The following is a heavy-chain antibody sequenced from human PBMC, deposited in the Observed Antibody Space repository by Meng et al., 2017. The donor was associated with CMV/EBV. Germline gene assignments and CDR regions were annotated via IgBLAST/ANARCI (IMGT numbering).Heavy chain of an antibody. D-gene: IGHD1-14*01. Sequence: SETLSLTCTVSGGSISSYYWSWIRQPPGKGLEWIGYIYYSGSTNYNPYLKSRVTISVDTSKNQFSLKLSSVTAADTAVYYCARDLPGGLFDPWGQGTLVTVSS. J-gene: IGHJ5*02. V-gene: IGHV4-59*01. CDR2: IYYSGST. CDR1: GGSISSYY. CDR3: ARDLPGGLFDP.